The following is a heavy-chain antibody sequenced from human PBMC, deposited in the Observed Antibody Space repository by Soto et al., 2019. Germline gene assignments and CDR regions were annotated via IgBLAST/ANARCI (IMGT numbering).Heavy chain of an antibody. D-gene: IGHD3-22*01. CDR2: ISNSGGTT. J-gene: IGHJ4*02. V-gene: IGHV3-23*01. Sequence: EVQLLESGGGLVQPGGSLRLSCAASGFTFSNYAMSWVRQAPGKGLEWVSGISNSGGTTYYADSVKCRFTISRDNSKNARYLQMNSLRAEDTAVYYCATRKYYYRRGYYYYYYFHYWGQGTLVTVSS. CDR1: GFTFSNYA. CDR3: ATRKYYYRRGYYYYYYFHY.